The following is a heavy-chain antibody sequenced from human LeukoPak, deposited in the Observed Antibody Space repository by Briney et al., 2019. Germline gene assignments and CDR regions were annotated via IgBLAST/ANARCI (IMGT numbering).Heavy chain of an antibody. V-gene: IGHV1-46*01. Sequence: GASVKVSCKASGYTFTSYYMHWARQAPGQGLEWMGIINPSGGSTSYAQKFQGRVTMTRDTSTSTVYMELSSLRSEDTAVYYCARAPRGNWFDPWGQGTLVTVSS. J-gene: IGHJ5*02. CDR1: GYTFTSYY. CDR3: ARAPRGNWFDP. CDR2: INPSGGST.